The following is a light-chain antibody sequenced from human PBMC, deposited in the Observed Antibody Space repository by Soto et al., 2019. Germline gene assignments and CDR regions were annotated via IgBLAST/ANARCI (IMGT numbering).Light chain of an antibody. CDR1: PEAVTGDYY. CDR2: RKN. V-gene: IGLV7-43*01. CDR3: VLLCSGEWV. Sequence: QAVVTQVPSRPVSPGGTVTRTGPPTPEAVTGDYYPNWFHRKPGQALRTLISRKNNKHSWTPARFSGSLLGGKAALTLSGVQPEDEADYYCVLLCSGEWVFGGGTKLTVL. J-gene: IGLJ3*02.